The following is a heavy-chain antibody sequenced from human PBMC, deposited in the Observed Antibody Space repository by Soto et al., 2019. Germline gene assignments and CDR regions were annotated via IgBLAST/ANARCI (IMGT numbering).Heavy chain of an antibody. D-gene: IGHD2-2*01. V-gene: IGHV1-69*02. CDR1: GGTFSSYT. J-gene: IGHJ6*02. CDR3: ARSDQLLWFGDYYYGMDV. CDR2: IIPILGIA. Sequence: ASVKVSCKASGGTFSSYTISWVRQAPGQGLEWMGRIIPILGIANYAQKFQGRVTITADKSTSTAYMELSSLRSEDTAVYYCARSDQLLWFGDYYYGMDVWGQGTTVTVSS.